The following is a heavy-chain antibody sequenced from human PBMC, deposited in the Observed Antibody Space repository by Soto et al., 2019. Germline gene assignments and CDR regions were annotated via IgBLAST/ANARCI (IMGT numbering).Heavy chain of an antibody. CDR2: INSDGSST. D-gene: IGHD2-15*01. CDR1: GFTFSSYW. CDR3: VRTSLVVAAATREDY. Sequence: EVQRVESGGGLVQPGGSLGLSCAASGFTFSSYWMHWVRQAPGKGLVWVSRINSDGSSTSYADSVKGRFTISRDNAKNTLYLQMNSLRAEDTAVYYCVRTSLVVAAATREDYWGQGTLVTVSS. J-gene: IGHJ4*02. V-gene: IGHV3-74*01.